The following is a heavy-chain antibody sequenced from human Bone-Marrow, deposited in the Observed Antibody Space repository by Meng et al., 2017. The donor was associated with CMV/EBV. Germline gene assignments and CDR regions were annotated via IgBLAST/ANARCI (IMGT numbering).Heavy chain of an antibody. CDR1: GFTFSSYA. J-gene: IGHJ3*02. V-gene: IGHV3-30-3*01. CDR3: ASSRGIAAAGAFDAFDI. Sequence: GESLKISCAASGFTFSSYAMSWVRQAPGKGLEWVAVISYDGSNKYYADSVKGRFTISRDNSKNTLYLQMNSLRAEDTAVYYCASSRGIAAAGAFDAFDIWGQGTMVTVSS. CDR2: ISYDGSNK. D-gene: IGHD6-13*01.